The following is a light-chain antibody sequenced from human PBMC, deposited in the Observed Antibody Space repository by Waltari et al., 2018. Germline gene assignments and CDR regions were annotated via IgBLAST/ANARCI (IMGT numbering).Light chain of an antibody. CDR1: SSDVGSYNY. Sequence: QSALTQPASVSGSPGQSITISCTGTSSDVGSYNYVSWYQQHPSKAPKLMIYEVSNRPSGGSSRCSGSKSGNTASLPISGLQAEDEADYYCSSYTSSSSYVFGTGTKVTVL. CDR3: SSYTSSSSYV. J-gene: IGLJ1*01. CDR2: EVS. V-gene: IGLV2-14*01.